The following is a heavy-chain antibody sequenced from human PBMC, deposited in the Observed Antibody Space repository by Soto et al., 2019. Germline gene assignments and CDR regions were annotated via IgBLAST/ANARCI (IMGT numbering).Heavy chain of an antibody. CDR1: GFSLSTSGVG. CDR3: AHRDYYYGMDV. CDR2: IYWDDDK. Sequence: QITLKESGPTLVKPTQTLTLTCTFSGFSLSTSGVGVGWIRQPPGKALEWLALIYWDDDKRYSPSLKSRPTITKDPPKNQVVLTMTNMDPVDTATYYCAHRDYYYGMDVWGQGTTVTVSS. J-gene: IGHJ6*02. V-gene: IGHV2-5*02.